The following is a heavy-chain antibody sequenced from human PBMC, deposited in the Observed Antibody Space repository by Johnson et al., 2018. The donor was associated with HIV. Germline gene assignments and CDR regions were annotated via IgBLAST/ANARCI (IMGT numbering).Heavy chain of an antibody. Sequence: VQLVESGGGVVQPGRSLRLSCAASGFTFSSHAMHWVRQAPGKGLEWVAVISYDGSNKYYADSVKGRFTISRDNSKNTFYLQMNSLRAEDTAVYYCARDLVGVVAAAGPVGDASDIWGQGTMVTVSS. J-gene: IGHJ3*02. CDR2: ISYDGSNK. CDR1: GFTFSSHA. D-gene: IGHD6-13*01. CDR3: ARDLVGVVAAAGPVGDASDI. V-gene: IGHV3-30*14.